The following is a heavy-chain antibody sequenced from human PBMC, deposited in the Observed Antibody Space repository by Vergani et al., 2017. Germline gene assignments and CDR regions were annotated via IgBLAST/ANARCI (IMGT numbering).Heavy chain of an antibody. CDR2: ISSSGSTI. CDR1: GFPFSDYY. CDR3: ATPRGQLLRFLEWFPLELDV. D-gene: IGHD3-3*01. J-gene: IGHJ6*02. V-gene: IGHV3-11*01. Sequence: QVQLVESGGGLVKPGGSLRLSCAASGFPFSDYYMSWIRQAPGKGLEWVSYISSSGSTIYYADSVKGRFTISRDNAKNSLYLQMTSLRAEDTAVYYCATPRGQLLRFLEWFPLELDVWGQGTTVTVSS.